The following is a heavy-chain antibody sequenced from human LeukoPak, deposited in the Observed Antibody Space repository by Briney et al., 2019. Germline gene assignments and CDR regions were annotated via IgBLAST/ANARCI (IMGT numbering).Heavy chain of an antibody. D-gene: IGHD3-3*01. CDR3: ARGRLRFLFGYFDY. CDR2: INHSGST. V-gene: IGHV4-34*01. CDR1: GGSFSGYY. J-gene: IGHJ4*02. Sequence: KASETLSLTCAVYGGSFSGYYWSWIRQPPGKGLEWIGEINHSGSTNYNPSLKSRVTISVDTSKNQFSLKLSSVTAADTAVYYCARGRLRFLFGYFDYWGQGTLVTVSS.